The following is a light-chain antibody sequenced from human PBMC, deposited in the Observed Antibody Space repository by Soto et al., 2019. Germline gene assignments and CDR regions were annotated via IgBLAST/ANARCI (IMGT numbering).Light chain of an antibody. V-gene: IGLV2-23*01. CDR1: SSDVGSYNL. Sequence: QSALTQPASVSGSPGQSITISCTGTSSDVGSYNLVSWYQQHPGKAPKLMIYEGSKWPSGVSNRFSGSKSGNTASLTISGLQAEDEADYYGCSYAGSSTWVFGGGTKVTVL. CDR3: CSYAGSSTWV. J-gene: IGLJ3*02. CDR2: EGS.